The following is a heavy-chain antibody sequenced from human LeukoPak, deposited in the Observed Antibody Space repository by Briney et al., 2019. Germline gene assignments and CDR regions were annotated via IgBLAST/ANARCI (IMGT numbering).Heavy chain of an antibody. D-gene: IGHD3-10*01. J-gene: IGHJ4*02. CDR3: VRDIGSYPPEK. CDR1: GFAVSSTY. V-gene: IGHV3-53*01. CDR2: MYSHGLT. Sequence: GVLRLSCAASGFAVSSTYMSWVRQAPGKGLEWVSLMYSHGLTSYGDSVRGRFTISRDTSKNTLHLQMNSLRAEDTAIYYCVRDIGSYPPEKWGQGTLVTVSS.